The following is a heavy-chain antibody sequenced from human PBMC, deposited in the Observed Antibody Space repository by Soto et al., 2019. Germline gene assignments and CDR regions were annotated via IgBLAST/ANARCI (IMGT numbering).Heavy chain of an antibody. CDR1: GFSFSSYA. J-gene: IGHJ6*03. Sequence: EVQLLESGGGLVQPGGSLRLSCAASGFSFSSYAMSWVRQAPGKGLEWVSTISASGRSTYYADSVKGRFTISRDNPKNTLYLQVNSLRADDTAEYYCAKDPSGYADGYYYYYYMHVWGKVTPVTVSS. CDR3: AKDPSGYADGYYYYYYMHV. D-gene: IGHD5-12*01. V-gene: IGHV3-23*01. CDR2: ISASGRST.